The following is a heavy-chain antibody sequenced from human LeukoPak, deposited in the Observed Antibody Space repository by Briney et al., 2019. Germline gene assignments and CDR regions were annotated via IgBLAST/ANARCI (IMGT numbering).Heavy chain of an antibody. Sequence: SETLSLTCTVSGGSISSSSYYWGWIRQPPGKGLEWIGSIYYSGSTYYNPSLKSRVTISVDTSKNQFSLKLSSVTAADTAVYYCARGKVAAAGGMFDYWGQGTLVTVSS. J-gene: IGHJ4*02. CDR1: GGSISSSSYY. CDR3: ARGKVAAAGGMFDY. CDR2: IYYSGST. V-gene: IGHV4-39*07. D-gene: IGHD6-13*01.